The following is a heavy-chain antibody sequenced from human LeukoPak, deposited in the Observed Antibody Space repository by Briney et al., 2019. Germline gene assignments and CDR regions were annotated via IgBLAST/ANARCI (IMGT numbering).Heavy chain of an antibody. CDR1: GFTFSSYA. Sequence: GGSLRLSCAASGFTFSSYAMHWVRQAPGKGLEWVAVISYDGSNKYYADSVKGRFTISRDNSKNTLYLQMNSLRAEDTAVYYCAGEGLQFDAFDIWGQGTMVTVSS. V-gene: IGHV3-30-3*01. J-gene: IGHJ3*02. CDR2: ISYDGSNK. D-gene: IGHD4-11*01. CDR3: AGEGLQFDAFDI.